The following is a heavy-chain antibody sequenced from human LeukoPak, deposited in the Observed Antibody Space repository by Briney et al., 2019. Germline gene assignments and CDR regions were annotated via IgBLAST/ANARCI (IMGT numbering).Heavy chain of an antibody. D-gene: IGHD6-19*01. CDR2: IYYSGST. V-gene: IGHV4-39*01. J-gene: IGHJ4*02. CDR1: GGSISSSSYY. CDR3: ARRSSGWVFDY. Sequence: PSETLSLTCTVSGGSISSSSYYWGWIRQPPEKGLEWIGSIYYSGSTYYNPSLKSRVTISVDTSKNQFSLKLSSVTAADTAVYYCARRSSGWVFDYWGQGTLVTVSS.